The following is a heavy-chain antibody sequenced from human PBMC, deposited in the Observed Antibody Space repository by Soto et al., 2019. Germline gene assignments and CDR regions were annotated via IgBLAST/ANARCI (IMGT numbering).Heavy chain of an antibody. CDR2: IFHSGST. CDR1: GGSISTYY. Sequence: QVQLQESGPGLIKPSETLSLTCSISGGSISTYYCSWIRHPPGKGLEWIGHIFHSGSTNYSPSLKRRVTISVDTSRNQLSLSLRSVTAADTAVYFCARDPYYYNSGNSWHDGLDVWGQGRMVTVSS. D-gene: IGHD3-22*01. CDR3: ARDPYYYNSGNSWHDGLDV. J-gene: IGHJ3*01. V-gene: IGHV4-59*01.